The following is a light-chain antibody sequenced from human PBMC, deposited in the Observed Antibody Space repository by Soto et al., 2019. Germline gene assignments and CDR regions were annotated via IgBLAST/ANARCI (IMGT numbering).Light chain of an antibody. CDR1: QSVSSD. Sequence: VRTQSPATLAVSPGDTAIVSCRASQSVSSDLAWYQQQPGQAHRLLIYGALNRATGIPARFSGSGSGADFTLTISSLEPEDLAVYYCQQRNIWPPVTFGQGTRLEI. V-gene: IGKV3-11*01. CDR2: GAL. J-gene: IGKJ5*01. CDR3: QQRNIWPPVT.